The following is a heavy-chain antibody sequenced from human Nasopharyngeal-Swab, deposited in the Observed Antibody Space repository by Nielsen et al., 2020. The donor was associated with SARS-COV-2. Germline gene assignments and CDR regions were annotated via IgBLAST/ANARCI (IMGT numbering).Heavy chain of an antibody. CDR1: GFTFGDYA. J-gene: IGHJ3*02. Sequence: GESLKISCTASGFTFGDYAMSWVRQAPGKGLEWVGFIRSKAYGGTTEYAASVKGRFTISRDDSKSIAYLQMSSLRSEDTAVYYCAREMRSGIAVASDAFDIWGQGTMVTVSS. D-gene: IGHD6-19*01. CDR3: AREMRSGIAVASDAFDI. CDR2: IRSKAYGGTT. V-gene: IGHV3-49*04.